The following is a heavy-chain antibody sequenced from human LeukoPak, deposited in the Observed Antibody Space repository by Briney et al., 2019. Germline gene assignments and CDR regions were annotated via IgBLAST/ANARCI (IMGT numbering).Heavy chain of an antibody. CDR2: IYTTISYI. Sequence: GGSLTLSCTASGFTFSTYNINWVRQAPGKELDWVSSIYTTISYIYYADSVKGRFTIARDNAKNSLYLQMNSLRAEDTDVYYCASALGDCSWYSRWFDPWGQGTLVTVSS. CDR3: ASALGDCSWYSRWFDP. J-gene: IGHJ5*02. D-gene: IGHD6-13*01. CDR1: GFTFSTYN. V-gene: IGHV3-21*01.